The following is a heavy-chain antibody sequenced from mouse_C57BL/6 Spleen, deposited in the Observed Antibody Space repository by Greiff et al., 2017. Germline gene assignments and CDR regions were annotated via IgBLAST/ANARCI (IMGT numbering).Heavy chain of an antibody. CDR2: IRNKANGYTT. J-gene: IGHJ3*01. V-gene: IGHV7-3*01. D-gene: IGHD1-3*01. CDR1: GFTFTDYY. Sequence: EVKVEESGGGLVQPGGSLSLSCAASGFTFTDYYMSWVRQPPGKALEWLGFIRNKANGYTTEYSASVKGRITISRDNSQSILYLQMNALGAEDGAPYYCGRSGGAFAYWGQGTLVTGSA. CDR3: GRSGGAFAY.